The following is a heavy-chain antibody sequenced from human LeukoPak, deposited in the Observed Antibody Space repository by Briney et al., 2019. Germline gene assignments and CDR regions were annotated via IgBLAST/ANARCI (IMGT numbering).Heavy chain of an antibody. J-gene: IGHJ5*02. CDR2: IYYSGST. D-gene: IGHD5-24*01. CDR3: ARALKMWFDP. V-gene: IGHV4-39*07. CDR1: GGSISSSSYY. Sequence: SETLSLTCTVSGGSISSSSYYWGWIRQPPGKGLEWIGSIYYSGSTYYNPSLKSRVTISVDTSKNQFSLKLSSVTAAGTAVYYCARALKMWFDPWGQGTLVTVSS.